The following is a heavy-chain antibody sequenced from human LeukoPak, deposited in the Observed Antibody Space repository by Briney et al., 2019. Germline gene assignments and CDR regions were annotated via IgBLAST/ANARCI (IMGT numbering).Heavy chain of an antibody. D-gene: IGHD2-2*02. CDR3: ARVGCSSTSCSTNYGMDV. J-gene: IGHJ6*02. CDR2: IYYSGST. Sequence: SETLSLTCTVSGGSISSYYWSWIRQPPGKGLEGIGHIYYSGSTNYNPSRKSRVTISVDTSKNQFYLKVSSVTAADTAVYYCARVGCSSTSCSTNYGMDVWGQGTTVTVSS. CDR1: GGSISSYY. V-gene: IGHV4-59*01.